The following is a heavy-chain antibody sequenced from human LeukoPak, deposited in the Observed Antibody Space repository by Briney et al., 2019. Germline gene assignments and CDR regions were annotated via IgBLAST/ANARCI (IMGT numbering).Heavy chain of an antibody. CDR3: AGADGGYPPYYYYGMDV. Sequence: PSQTLSLTCTVSGGSISSGGYYWSWIRQPPGKGLEWIGYIYYSGSTYYNPSLKSRVTISVDTSKNQFSLKLSSVTAADTAVYYCAGADGGYPPYYYYGMDVWGQGTTVTVSS. CDR2: IYYSGST. D-gene: IGHD4-17*01. CDR1: GGSISSGGYY. V-gene: IGHV4-31*03. J-gene: IGHJ6*02.